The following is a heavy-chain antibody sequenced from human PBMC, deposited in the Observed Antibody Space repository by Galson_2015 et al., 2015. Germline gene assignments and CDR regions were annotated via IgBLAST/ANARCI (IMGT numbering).Heavy chain of an antibody. CDR1: GYTFTDYY. V-gene: IGHV1-46*01. Sequence: SVKVSCKASGYTFTDYYLNWVRQAPGQGLEWMGIINPIGGSAYYAQNFQDRVTMTRDKSMSTVYMELGSLMSEDTAVYYCARDSGTAVGSSELGHWGQGTLVTVSS. CDR3: ARDSGTAVGSSELGH. CDR2: INPIGGSA. J-gene: IGHJ4*02. D-gene: IGHD3-10*01.